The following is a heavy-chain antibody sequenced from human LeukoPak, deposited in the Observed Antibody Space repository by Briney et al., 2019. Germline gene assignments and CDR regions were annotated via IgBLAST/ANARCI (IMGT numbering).Heavy chain of an antibody. V-gene: IGHV3-33*06. D-gene: IGHD3-16*01. J-gene: IGHJ4*02. CDR1: GSSPNNYA. CDR3: AKAGQRSYAEAFDS. CDR2: IWHDGLNK. Sequence: GKSLRLSCAASGSSPNNYAMHWVRQAPGKGLEWVAAIWHDGLNKFYADFLKGRFTISRDFSKDTVYLQMSGLTVEDTAVYYCAKAGQRSYAEAFDSWGQGTLVTVSS.